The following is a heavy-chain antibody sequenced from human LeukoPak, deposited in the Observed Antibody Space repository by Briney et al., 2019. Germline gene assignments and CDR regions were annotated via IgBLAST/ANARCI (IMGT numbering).Heavy chain of an antibody. D-gene: IGHD2-8*01. V-gene: IGHV6-1*01. CDR1: GDSVSANNAA. Sequence: SQTLSLTCAISGDSVSANNAAWNWIRQSPSRGLEWLGRTYYRSKWYTAYAVSVKSRITINSDTSKNQFSLHLNSVTPEDTAVYYWAREDTINGVTHFDYWGQGTLVTVSS. J-gene: IGHJ4*02. CDR3: AREDTINGVTHFDY. CDR2: TYYRSKWYT.